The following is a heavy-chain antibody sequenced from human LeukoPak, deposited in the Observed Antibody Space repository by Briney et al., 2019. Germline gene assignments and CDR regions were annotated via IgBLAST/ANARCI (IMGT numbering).Heavy chain of an antibody. D-gene: IGHD5-18*01. CDR2: IYYSGST. V-gene: IGHV4-59*01. J-gene: IGHJ4*02. CDR3: ARGGLVSYVFDY. Sequence: SETLSLTCTVSGGSISSYYWSWIRQPPGKGLEWIGYIYYSGSTNYNPSLKSRVTISVDTSKNQFSLKLSSVTAADTAVYYCARGGLVSYVFDYWGQGTLVTVSS. CDR1: GGSISSYY.